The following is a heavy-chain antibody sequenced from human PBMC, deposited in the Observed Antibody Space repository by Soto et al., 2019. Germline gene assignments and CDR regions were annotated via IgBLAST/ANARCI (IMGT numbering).Heavy chain of an antibody. J-gene: IGHJ4*02. CDR1: GYTFTSYG. CDR3: ARDRVPSQGQWLAAFDY. D-gene: IGHD6-19*01. Sequence: ASVKVSCKASGYTFTSYGISWVRQAPGQGLERMGWISTYNGNTNYAQKLQGRVTMTTDTSTSTAYMELRSLRSDDTAVYYCARDRVPSQGQWLAAFDYWGQGTLVTVSS. V-gene: IGHV1-18*01. CDR2: ISTYNGNT.